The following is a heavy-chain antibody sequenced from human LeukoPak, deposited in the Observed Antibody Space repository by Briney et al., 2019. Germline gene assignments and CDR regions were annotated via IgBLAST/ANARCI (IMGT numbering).Heavy chain of an antibody. Sequence: SETLSLTCTVSGDSLTNNYWGWIRQPAGKGLEWIGRIYANGEINYNPSLNNRATLSLDTSKNQFSLKVWSVTAADTAVYYCTRGLHGEGLDSWGQGTLVTVSS. V-gene: IGHV4-4*07. CDR3: TRGLHGEGLDS. CDR1: GDSLTNNY. CDR2: IYANGEI. J-gene: IGHJ4*02. D-gene: IGHD4-11*01.